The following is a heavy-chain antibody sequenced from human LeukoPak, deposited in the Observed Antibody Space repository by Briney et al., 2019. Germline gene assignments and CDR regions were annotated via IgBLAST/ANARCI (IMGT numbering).Heavy chain of an antibody. V-gene: IGHV3-21*01. J-gene: IGHJ4*02. D-gene: IGHD5-12*01. CDR3: AREGGYSGYDDY. CDR2: ISSSSSYI. Sequence: PGGSLRLSCAASGFTFSSYSMNWVRQAPGKGLEWVSSISSSSSYIYYADSVKGRFTISRDNAKNSLYLQMNSLRAEDTAVYYCAREGGYSGYDDYWGQGTLVTVSS. CDR1: GFTFSSYS.